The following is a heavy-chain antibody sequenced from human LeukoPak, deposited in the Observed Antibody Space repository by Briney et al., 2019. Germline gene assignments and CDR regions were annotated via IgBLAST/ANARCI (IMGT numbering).Heavy chain of an antibody. CDR1: GFTFISYD. CDR3: VRGLMSGSGWLSCRAFDI. J-gene: IGHJ3*02. D-gene: IGHD1-26*01. V-gene: IGHV3-48*03. Sequence: GGSLRLSCAASGFTFISYDINSVRQAPGKGLEWVSDISISGSIKYYADSVKGRFTMSRDNAKNALYLQMNSLRAEDTAVYSCVRGLMSGSGWLSCRAFDIWGEGTMVTVSS. CDR2: ISISGSIK.